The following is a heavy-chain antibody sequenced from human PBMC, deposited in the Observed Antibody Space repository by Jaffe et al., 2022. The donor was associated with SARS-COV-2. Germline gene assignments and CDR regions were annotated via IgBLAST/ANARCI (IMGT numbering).Heavy chain of an antibody. J-gene: IGHJ4*02. CDR1: GFTFSTSW. CDR3: KTVVEGAPFDY. D-gene: IGHD2-2*01. CDR2: IKRDGSEK. Sequence: EVQLVESGGGLVQPGGSLRLSCAASGFTFSTSWMGWVRQAPGKGLEWVAKIKRDGSEKYYVDSVKGRFTISRDNANNSLYLQMNSLRADDTAVYYCKTVVEGAPFDYWGQGTLVTVSS. V-gene: IGHV3-7*03.